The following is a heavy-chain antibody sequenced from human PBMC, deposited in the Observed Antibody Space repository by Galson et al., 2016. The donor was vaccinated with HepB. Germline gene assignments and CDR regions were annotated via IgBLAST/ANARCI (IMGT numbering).Heavy chain of an antibody. CDR1: GFTFSSYG. CDR2: ISYDGSYK. D-gene: IGHD3-22*01. Sequence: SLRLSCAASGFTFSSYGMHWVRQAPGKGLEWMAVISYDGSYKYYADSVKGRFTISRDNSKNTLYLQMNSLRAEDTAVYYCAKDLADYYDSTGYYTGLDYWGQGTLVTVSS. CDR3: AKDLADYYDSTGYYTGLDY. J-gene: IGHJ4*02. V-gene: IGHV3-30*18.